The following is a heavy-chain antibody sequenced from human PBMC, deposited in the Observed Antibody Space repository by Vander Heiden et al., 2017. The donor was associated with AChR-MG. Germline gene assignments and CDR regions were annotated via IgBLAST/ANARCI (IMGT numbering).Heavy chain of an antibody. V-gene: IGHV3-11*01. D-gene: IGHD3-22*01. CDR1: VFSLSHQY. CDR2: ISISGNTI. J-gene: IGHJ3*01. CDR3: ARRDYDSSGYHWAFDL. Sequence: QVQLVESGGGLVKPGGSLRLSCAGCVFSLSHQYMTWIRQAPRKGLEWMSDISISGNTIYYADSVKGRFTISRDNAKNTLYMQMNSLSAEDTAVYYCARRDYDSSGYHWAFDLWGQGTMVTVSS.